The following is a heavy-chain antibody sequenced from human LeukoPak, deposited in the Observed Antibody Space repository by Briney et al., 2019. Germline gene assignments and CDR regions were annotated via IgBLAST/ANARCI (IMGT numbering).Heavy chain of an antibody. D-gene: IGHD3-10*01. CDR3: VKSGSYYNEPYYFDY. CDR2: ISSNGGST. V-gene: IGHV3-64D*06. Sequence: VQPGGSLRLSCSASGFTFSRYAMHWVRQAPGKGLEYVSGISSNGGSTYYADSVKGRFTISRDNSKNTLYLQMSSLRADDTAVYYCVKSGSYYNEPYYFDYWGQGTLVTVSS. CDR1: GFTFSRYA. J-gene: IGHJ4*02.